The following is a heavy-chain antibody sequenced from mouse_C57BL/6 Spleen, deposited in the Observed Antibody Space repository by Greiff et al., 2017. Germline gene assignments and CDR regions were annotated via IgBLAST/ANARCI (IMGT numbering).Heavy chain of an antibody. D-gene: IGHD2-3*01. CDR1: GYTFTSYG. Sequence: VQLQQSGAELARPGASVKLSCKASGYTFTSYGISWVKQRTGQGLEWIGEIYPRSGNTYYNEKLKGKATLTADKSSSTAYMELRSLTSEDSAVYFCARNLVYDGYYAMDYWGQGTSVTVSS. CDR3: ARNLVYDGYYAMDY. J-gene: IGHJ4*01. V-gene: IGHV1-81*01. CDR2: IYPRSGNT.